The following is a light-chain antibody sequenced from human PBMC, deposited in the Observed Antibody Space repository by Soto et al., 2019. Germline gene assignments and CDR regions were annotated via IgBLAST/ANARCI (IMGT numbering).Light chain of an antibody. V-gene: IGLV2-8*01. Sequence: QSALTRPPSASGSPGQSVTISCTGTSSDVGGYNYVSWYQQHPGKAPKLMISEVSKRPSGVPDRFSGSKSGNTASLTVSGLQAEDEADYYCRSFAGNNNLVFGGGTKLTVL. CDR3: RSFAGNNNLV. CDR1: SSDVGGYNY. J-gene: IGLJ2*01. CDR2: EVS.